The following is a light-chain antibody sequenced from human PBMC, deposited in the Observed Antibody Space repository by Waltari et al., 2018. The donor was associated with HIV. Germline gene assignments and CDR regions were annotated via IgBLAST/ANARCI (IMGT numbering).Light chain of an antibody. V-gene: IGKV3-15*01. CDR2: EAA. J-gene: IGKJ2*01. CDR1: QSISAK. CDR3: QQYDSGPRGIT. Sequence: EIVMTQSPPTLSVSPGQRVTLSCRASQSISAKVAWYQQRPGQAPRLLISEAATRPTGIPARFSGSGCGTELTLTISSLQSEDFATYFCQQYDSGPRGITFGQGTMLEIK.